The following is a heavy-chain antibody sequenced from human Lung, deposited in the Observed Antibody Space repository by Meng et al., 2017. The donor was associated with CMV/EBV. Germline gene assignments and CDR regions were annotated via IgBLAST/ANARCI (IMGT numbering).Heavy chain of an antibody. CDR3: VKTAGIPGTTWCFDT. D-gene: IGHD1-7*01. CDR2: IYYSGST. J-gene: IGHJ5*02. V-gene: IGHV4-30-4*08. Sequence: LRLXCTVSPGSISGSDYYWSWIRQPPGKGLEWIGYIYYSGSTYYNPSLKSRLTISVDTSKNQFSLNLKSVTAADTAVYYCVKTAGIPGTTWCFDTWGQGNLVTVSS. CDR1: PGSISGSDYY.